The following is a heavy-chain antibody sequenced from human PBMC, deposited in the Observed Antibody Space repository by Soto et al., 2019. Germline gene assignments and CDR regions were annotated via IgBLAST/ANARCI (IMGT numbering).Heavy chain of an antibody. CDR1: GGSIIIGGYS. CDR3: ARRLGGPNWFDP. CDR2: IYHSGST. D-gene: IGHD3-16*01. V-gene: IGHV4-30-2*02. J-gene: IGHJ5*02. Sequence: SEPLSLTCSVSGGSIIIGGYSWSWIRQPPGKGLEWIGYIYHSGSTNYNPSLKSRVTISVDTSKNQFSLKLSSVTAADTAVYYCARRLGGPNWFDPWGQGTLVTVSS.